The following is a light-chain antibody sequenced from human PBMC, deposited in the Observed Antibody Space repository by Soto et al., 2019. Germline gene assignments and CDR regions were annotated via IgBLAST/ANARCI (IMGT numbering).Light chain of an antibody. CDR2: AAS. Sequence: EIVLTQSPGTLPLSPGERATLSSRASLSVVSNYVAWYQQKPGQAPRLLIYAASGRATGIPDRFSGSGSGTDFTLTISRLEPEDFAVYYCQQYGSAPWTFGQGTKVEIK. J-gene: IGKJ1*01. V-gene: IGKV3-20*01. CDR1: LSVVSNY. CDR3: QQYGSAPWT.